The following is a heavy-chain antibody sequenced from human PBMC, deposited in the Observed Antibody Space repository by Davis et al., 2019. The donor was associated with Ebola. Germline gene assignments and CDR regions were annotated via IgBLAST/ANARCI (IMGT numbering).Heavy chain of an antibody. J-gene: IGHJ4*02. V-gene: IGHV4-38-2*01. Sequence: SETLSLTCDVSGNSISSSHYWGWIRQPPGKGLVWIGSIYHTGSSYYTPSLKSRVTLSIDTSKNQFSLNLSAVTATDTAMYYCARGDFWSGSCDYWGQGTLVTVSS. CDR2: IYHTGSS. D-gene: IGHD3-3*01. CDR1: GNSISSSHY. CDR3: ARGDFWSGSCDY.